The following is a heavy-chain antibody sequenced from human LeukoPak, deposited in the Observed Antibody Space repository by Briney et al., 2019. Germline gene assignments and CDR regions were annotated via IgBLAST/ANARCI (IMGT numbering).Heavy chain of an antibody. Sequence: SETLSLTCTVSNGSISSGRYYWSWIRQPAGKGLEWIGRIFPSGSANYSPSLKSRVTISVDTSKNQFSLILNSVTAADTAVYYCARVYGFVYGPYFDYWGPGTLVTVSS. CDR1: NGSISSGRYY. CDR2: IFPSGSA. CDR3: ARVYGFVYGPYFDY. D-gene: IGHD3-10*01. J-gene: IGHJ4*02. V-gene: IGHV4-61*02.